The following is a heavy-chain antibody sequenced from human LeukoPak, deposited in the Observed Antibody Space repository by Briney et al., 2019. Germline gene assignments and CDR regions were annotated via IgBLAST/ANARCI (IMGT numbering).Heavy chain of an antibody. CDR2: IRSKAYGGTT. CDR3: TRDRNLWSGYGLYYYYMDV. J-gene: IGHJ6*03. Sequence: GGSLRLSCTASGFTFGDYAMSWVRQAPGKGLEWVGFIRSKAYGGTTEYAASVKGRFTISRDDSKSIAYLQMNSLKTEDTAVYYCTRDRNLWSGYGLYYYYMDVWGKGTTVTVSS. D-gene: IGHD3-3*01. V-gene: IGHV3-49*04. CDR1: GFTFGDYA.